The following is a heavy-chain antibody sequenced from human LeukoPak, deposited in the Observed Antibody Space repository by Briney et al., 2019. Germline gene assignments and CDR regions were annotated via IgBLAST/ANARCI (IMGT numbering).Heavy chain of an antibody. Sequence: ASVKVSSKASGYTFTSYGISWVRQAPGQGLEWMGWISAYNGNTNYAQKLQGRVTMTTDTSTSTAYMELRSLRSDDTAVYYCARDLARYYDSSGYSDYWGQGTLVTVSS. CDR3: ARDLARYYDSSGYSDY. V-gene: IGHV1-18*01. D-gene: IGHD3-22*01. CDR2: ISAYNGNT. J-gene: IGHJ4*02. CDR1: GYTFTSYG.